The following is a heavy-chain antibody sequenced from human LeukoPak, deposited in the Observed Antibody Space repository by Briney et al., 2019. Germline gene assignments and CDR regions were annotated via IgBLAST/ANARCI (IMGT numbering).Heavy chain of an antibody. CDR2: ISGYNGNT. J-gene: IGHJ4*02. CDR3: VRGGVGNFFDY. V-gene: IGHV1-18*04. D-gene: IGHD7-27*01. CDR1: GYTFTSHY. Sequence: ASVKVSCKASGYTFTSHYMHWVRQAPGQGLEWMGWISGYNGNTNYAQKFQGRVTMTTDTSTSTAYMELGSLNSDDTAVYYCVRGGVGNFFDYWGQGTLVTVSS.